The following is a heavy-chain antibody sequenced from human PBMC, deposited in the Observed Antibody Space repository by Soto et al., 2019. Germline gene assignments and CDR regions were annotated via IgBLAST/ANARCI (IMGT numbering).Heavy chain of an antibody. CDR2: IYYSGST. Sequence: SETLSLTCTVSGGSISSGGYYWSWIRQHPGKGLEWIGYIYYSGSTYYNPSLKSRVTISADTSKNQFSLKLSSVTAADTAVYYYASSSLPEDDGDYEGTFDYWGQGTLVTVSS. D-gene: IGHD4-17*01. V-gene: IGHV4-31*03. CDR3: ASSSLPEDDGDYEGTFDY. CDR1: GGSISSGGYY. J-gene: IGHJ4*02.